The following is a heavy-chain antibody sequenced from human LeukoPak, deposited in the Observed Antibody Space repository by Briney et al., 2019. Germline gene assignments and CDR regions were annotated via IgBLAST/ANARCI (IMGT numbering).Heavy chain of an antibody. D-gene: IGHD3-22*01. V-gene: IGHV3-48*03. CDR1: GFTFSSYE. CDR3: ARGSLPYDSSGYAIDY. J-gene: IGHJ4*02. Sequence: GGSLRLSCAASGFTFSSYEMNWVRQAPGKGLEWVSYISSSGSTIYYADSVKGRFTISRDNAKNSLYLQMNSLRAEDTAVYYCARGSLPYDSSGYAIDYWGQGTLVTVSS. CDR2: ISSSGSTI.